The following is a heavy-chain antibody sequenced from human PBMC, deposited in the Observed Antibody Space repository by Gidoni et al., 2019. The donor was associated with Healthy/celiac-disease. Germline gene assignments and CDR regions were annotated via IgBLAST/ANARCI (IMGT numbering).Heavy chain of an antibody. CDR3: ARIHAAAAGTDAFDI. V-gene: IGHV2-26*01. Sequence: QVTLKESGPVLVKPTETLTLTCTVSGFSLSNARMGVSWIRQPPGQALEWLAHIFSNDEKSYSTSLKIRLTISKDTSKSQVVLTMTNMDPVDTATYYCARIHAAAAGTDAFDIWGQGTMVTVSS. D-gene: IGHD6-13*01. CDR2: IFSNDEK. CDR1: GFSLSNARMG. J-gene: IGHJ3*02.